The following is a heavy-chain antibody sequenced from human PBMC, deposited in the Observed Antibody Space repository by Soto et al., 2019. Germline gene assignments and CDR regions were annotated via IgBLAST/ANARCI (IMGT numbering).Heavy chain of an antibody. V-gene: IGHV3-72*01. CDR2: TRNKANSYTT. CDR3: ARVIPSNYDILTGYYRTNAFAI. J-gene: IGHJ3*02. CDR1: GFTFSDHY. Sequence: GGSLRLSCAASGFTFSDHYMDWVRQAPGKGLEWVGRTRNKANSYTTEYAASVKGRFTISRDDSKNSLYLQMNSLKTEDTAVYYCARVIPSNYDILTGYYRTNAFAIWGQGTMVTVSS. D-gene: IGHD3-9*01.